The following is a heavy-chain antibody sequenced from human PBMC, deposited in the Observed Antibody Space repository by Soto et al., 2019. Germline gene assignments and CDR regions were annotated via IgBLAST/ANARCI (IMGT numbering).Heavy chain of an antibody. D-gene: IGHD6-6*01. J-gene: IGHJ5*02. CDR1: GGSFSGYY. CDR2: INHSGST. CDR3: AAHSSLNWFDP. V-gene: IGHV4-34*01. Sequence: PSETLSLTCAVYGGSFSGYYWSWIRQPPGKGLEWIGEINHSGSTNYNPSLKSRVTISVDTSKDQFSLKLSSVTAADTAVYYCAAHSSLNWFDPWGQGTLATVSS.